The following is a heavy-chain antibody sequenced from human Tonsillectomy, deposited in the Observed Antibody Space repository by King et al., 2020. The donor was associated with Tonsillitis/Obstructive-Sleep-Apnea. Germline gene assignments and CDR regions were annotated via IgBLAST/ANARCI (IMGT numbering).Heavy chain of an antibody. CDR2: IFSNDEK. Sequence: QLTLKESGPVLVKPTETLTLTCTVSNARMGVSWIRQPPGKALEWLAHIFSNDEKSYSTSLKSRLTISKDTSKSQVVLTMTNMDPVDTATYYCARDGGDLLAFDIWGQGTMVTVSS. CDR3: ARDGGDLLAFDI. J-gene: IGHJ3*02. V-gene: IGHV2-26*01. D-gene: IGHD2-21*01. CDR1: NARMG.